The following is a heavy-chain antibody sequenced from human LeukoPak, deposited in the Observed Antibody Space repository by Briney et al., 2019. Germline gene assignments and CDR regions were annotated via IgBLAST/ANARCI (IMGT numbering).Heavy chain of an antibody. J-gene: IGHJ4*02. CDR2: NYYTGTT. V-gene: IGHV4-39*01. CDR1: GFTFSSYA. D-gene: IGHD2-2*01. Sequence: GSLRLSCAASGFTFSSYAMNWVRQAPGKGLEWIGGNYYTGTTYYSPSLNSRITISMDTSKNQFSLRLASVTAADTALYYCARRAVVPAAVSYFDNWGQGTLVTVSS. CDR3: ARRAVVPAAVSYFDN.